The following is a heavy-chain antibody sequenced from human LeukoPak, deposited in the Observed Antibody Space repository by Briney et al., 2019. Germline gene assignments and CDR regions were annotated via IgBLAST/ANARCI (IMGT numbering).Heavy chain of an antibody. CDR3: ARDRFMVSDY. CDR2: IYHSGST. V-gene: IGHV4-30-2*01. CDR1: GGSISSGGYS. Sequence: PSETLSLTCAVSGGSISSGGYSWSWIRQPPGKGLEWIGYIYHSGSTYHNPSLKSRVTISVDRSKNQFSLKLSSVTAADTAVYYCARDRFMVSDYWGQGTLVTVSS. D-gene: IGHD3-10*01. J-gene: IGHJ4*02.